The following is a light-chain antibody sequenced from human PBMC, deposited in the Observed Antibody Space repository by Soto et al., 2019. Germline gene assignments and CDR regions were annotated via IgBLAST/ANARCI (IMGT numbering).Light chain of an antibody. CDR2: DAS. CDR1: QAVNTY. J-gene: IGKJ1*01. V-gene: IGKV3-11*01. Sequence: VVLTQSPATLSLSPGERATLSCRASQAVNTYVAWYQHKPGQAPRLLIYDASNRAPGVPFRFSGSGSGTDFTLTVSSLEPEDFAVYNCQQRLLWPQSFGQGTKVEI. CDR3: QQRLLWPQS.